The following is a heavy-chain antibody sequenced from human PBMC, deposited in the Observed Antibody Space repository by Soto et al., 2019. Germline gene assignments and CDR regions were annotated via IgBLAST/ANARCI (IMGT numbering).Heavy chain of an antibody. Sequence: QVPLVQSGAEVKKPGASVKVSCKAFGYTFTDYYINWVRQAPGQGLEWMGWINPNNGVTNYAQKFQGRVTMTRDTSISTAYMDLSRLRSDDTALYYCARGALTVANWFDPWGQGTQVTVSS. CDR3: ARGALTVANWFDP. CDR1: GYTFTDYY. V-gene: IGHV1-2*02. D-gene: IGHD6-19*01. CDR2: INPNNGVT. J-gene: IGHJ5*02.